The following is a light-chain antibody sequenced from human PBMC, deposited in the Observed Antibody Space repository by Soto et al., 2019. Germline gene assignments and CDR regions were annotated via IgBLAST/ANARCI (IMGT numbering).Light chain of an antibody. CDR3: QQYLTSPKT. Sequence: EIVLTQSPGTLSLSPGEGATLSCRASQSVTSSYFAWYQQKPAQAPRLLIYGASRRAPGIPERFSGSGSGTDFTLTISRLEPEDFAVYYCQQYLTSPKTFGQGTKVDIK. CDR2: GAS. CDR1: QSVTSSY. J-gene: IGKJ1*01. V-gene: IGKV3-20*01.